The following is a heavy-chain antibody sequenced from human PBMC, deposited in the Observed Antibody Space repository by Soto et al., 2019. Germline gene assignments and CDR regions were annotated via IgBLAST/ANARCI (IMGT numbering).Heavy chain of an antibody. CDR3: ARDLQAGTDNVDWFAP. Sequence: QVQLVESGGGVVQPGRSLRLSCAASGFSISRSAMHWVRQAPGKGLEWVAVIAYDGSNRWYADSAKGRFTISRDNSKKTVYLQMSSLRGEDTAVYYCARDLQAGTDNVDWFAPWGQGTRVTVSS. CDR1: GFSISRSA. D-gene: IGHD1-1*01. CDR2: IAYDGSNR. V-gene: IGHV3-30*04. J-gene: IGHJ5*02.